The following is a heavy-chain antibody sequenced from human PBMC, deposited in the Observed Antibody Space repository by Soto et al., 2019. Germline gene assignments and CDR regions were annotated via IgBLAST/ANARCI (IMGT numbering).Heavy chain of an antibody. Sequence: SETLSLTCTVSGGSISSSSYYWGWIRQPPAKGLEWIGSIYYSGSTYYIPSLKSRVTISVDTSKNQFSLKLKSVTAADTAMYYCARRTVNIRTFYSGLKTHCFDYWGQGAPVTVSS. V-gene: IGHV4-39*01. CDR3: ARRTVNIRTFYSGLKTHCFDY. CDR1: GGSISSSSYY. D-gene: IGHD6-19*01. J-gene: IGHJ4*02. CDR2: IYYSGST.